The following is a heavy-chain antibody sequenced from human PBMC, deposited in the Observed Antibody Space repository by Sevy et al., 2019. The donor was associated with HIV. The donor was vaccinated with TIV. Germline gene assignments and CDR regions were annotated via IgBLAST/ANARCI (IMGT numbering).Heavy chain of an antibody. CDR1: GGSISSYY. J-gene: IGHJ6*02. CDR2: IYYSGST. V-gene: IGHV4-59*01. D-gene: IGHD3-10*01. CDR3: ARDSYYYGSGRHGMDV. Sequence: SETLSLTCTVSGGSISSYYWSWIRQPPGKGLEWIGYIYYSGSTNYNPSLKSRVTISVDTSKNQFSLKLSSVTAADTAVYYCARDSYYYGSGRHGMDVWVQGTTVTVSS.